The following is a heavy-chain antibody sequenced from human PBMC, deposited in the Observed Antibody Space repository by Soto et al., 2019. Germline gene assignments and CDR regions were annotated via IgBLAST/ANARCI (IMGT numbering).Heavy chain of an antibody. J-gene: IGHJ6*02. CDR1: GYTFTSYD. D-gene: IGHD6-13*01. V-gene: IGHV1-8*01. Sequence: ASVKVSCKASGYTFTSYDINWVRQATGQGLEWMGWMNPNSGNTGYAQKFQGRVTMTRNTSISTAYMELSSLRSEDTAVYYCARGGSSSWTDYYYYYSGMDVWVQGTTVTVSS. CDR2: MNPNSGNT. CDR3: ARGGSSSWTDYYYYYSGMDV.